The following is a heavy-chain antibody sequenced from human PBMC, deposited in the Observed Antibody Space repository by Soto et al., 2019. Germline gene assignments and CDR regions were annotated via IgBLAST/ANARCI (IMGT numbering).Heavy chain of an antibody. Sequence: QVQLQESGPGLLKPSQTLSLTCKVAGGSINSGGYYWNWIRQRPGKGLEWIGYIYYSGSTYYNPSLKGRVTISLDTSKNQFSLKLSSVTVADTAVYYCARDNGSGSFLDWGQGTLVTVSS. CDR2: IYYSGST. CDR1: GGSINSGGYY. CDR3: ARDNGSGSFLD. V-gene: IGHV4-31*03. J-gene: IGHJ4*02. D-gene: IGHD1-26*01.